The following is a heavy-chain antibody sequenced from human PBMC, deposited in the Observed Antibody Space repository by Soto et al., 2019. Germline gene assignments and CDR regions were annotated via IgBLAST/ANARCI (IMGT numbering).Heavy chain of an antibody. Sequence: PGGSLRLSCAASGFTFSDHYMDWVRQAPGKGLEWVGRTGNKANSYTTEYAASVKGRFTISRDDSKNSLYLQMNSLKTEDTAVYYCARLSGNYYPDYWGQGTLVTVSS. V-gene: IGHV3-72*01. CDR2: TGNKANSYTT. D-gene: IGHD1-26*01. CDR3: ARLSGNYYPDY. CDR1: GFTFSDHY. J-gene: IGHJ4*02.